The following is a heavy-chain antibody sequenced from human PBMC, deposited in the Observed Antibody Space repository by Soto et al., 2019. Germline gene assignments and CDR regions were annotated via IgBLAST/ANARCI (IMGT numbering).Heavy chain of an antibody. D-gene: IGHD3-16*01. Sequence: XGSLKISCKGCGYSFTTHWVGWVRQMPGKGLEWMGIIYPGDSDTRYSPSFQGQVTISADESTTTAYLQWSSLKASDTAMYYCARSQFDYVWGTSGYFDSWGQGTLVTGSS. CDR2: IYPGDSDT. V-gene: IGHV5-51*01. CDR1: GYSFTTHW. J-gene: IGHJ4*02. CDR3: ARSQFDYVWGTSGYFDS.